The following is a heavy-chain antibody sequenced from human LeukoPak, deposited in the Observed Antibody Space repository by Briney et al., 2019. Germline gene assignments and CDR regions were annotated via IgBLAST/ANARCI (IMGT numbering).Heavy chain of an antibody. D-gene: IGHD2-2*02. CDR1: GFTFSSYA. V-gene: IGHV3-30*01. J-gene: IGHJ5*02. CDR2: ISYDGSNK. Sequence: PGGSLRLSCAASGFTFSSYAMHWVRQAPGKGLEWVAVISYDGSNKYYADSVKGRFTISRANSKNTLYLQMNSLRAEDTAVYYCARDPGGYCSSTSCYNGGNNWFDPWGQGTLVTVSS. CDR3: ARDPGGYCSSTSCYNGGNNWFDP.